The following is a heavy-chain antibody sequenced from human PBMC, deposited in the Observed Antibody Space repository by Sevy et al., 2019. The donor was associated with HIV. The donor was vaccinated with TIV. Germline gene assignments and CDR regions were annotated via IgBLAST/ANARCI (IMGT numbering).Heavy chain of an antibody. CDR2: VNTATGDT. J-gene: IGHJ4*02. CDR3: ARDFCSGGSFYSAFVY. CDR1: GYTFNNYI. D-gene: IGHD2-15*01. V-gene: IGHV1-3*04. Sequence: ASVKVSCKGSGYTFNNYIIYWVRQAPGQSLEWMGWVNTATGDTRRSPKFQGRVIITRDTSARTAYMELNSLRSEDTAVYYCARDFCSGGSFYSAFVYWGQGTLVTVSS.